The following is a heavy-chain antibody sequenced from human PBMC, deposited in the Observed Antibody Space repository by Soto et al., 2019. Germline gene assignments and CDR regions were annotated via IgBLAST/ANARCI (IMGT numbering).Heavy chain of an antibody. D-gene: IGHD2-2*01. CDR3: ARVDQLLYYFDY. CDR2: ISSSSSYI. V-gene: IGHV3-21*01. CDR1: GFTFISYS. J-gene: IGHJ4*02. Sequence: PGGSLRLSCAASGFTFISYSMNWVRQAPGKGLEWVSSISSSSSYIYYADSVKGRFTISGDNAKNSLYLQMNSLRAEDTAVYYCARVDQLLYYFDYWGQGTLVTVSS.